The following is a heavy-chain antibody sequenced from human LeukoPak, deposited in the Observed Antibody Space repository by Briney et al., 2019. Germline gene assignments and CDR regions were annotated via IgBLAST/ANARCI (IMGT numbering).Heavy chain of an antibody. J-gene: IGHJ4*02. Sequence: GGSLRLSCAASGFTVSSNYMSWVRQAPGKGLEWVSVIYSGGSTYYADSVKGRFTISRDNSKDTLYLQMNSLRAEDTAVYYCAREETIAVAGSDYWGQGTLVTVSS. CDR3: AREETIAVAGSDY. D-gene: IGHD6-19*01. CDR1: GFTVSSNY. CDR2: IYSGGST. V-gene: IGHV3-66*02.